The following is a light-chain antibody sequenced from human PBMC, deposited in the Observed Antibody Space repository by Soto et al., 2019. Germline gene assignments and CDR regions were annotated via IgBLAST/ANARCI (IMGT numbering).Light chain of an antibody. CDR1: SSNIGSNT. CDR2: SNN. CDR3: AAWDDSLNGQGV. V-gene: IGLV1-44*01. J-gene: IGLJ2*01. Sequence: QPVLTQPPSASGTPGQRVTIACSGNSSNIGSNTVNWYQPLPGTAPKLRIYSNNQRPSGVPDRFSGSKSGTSASLAISGLQSEDEADYYCAAWDDSLNGQGVFGGGTKLTVL.